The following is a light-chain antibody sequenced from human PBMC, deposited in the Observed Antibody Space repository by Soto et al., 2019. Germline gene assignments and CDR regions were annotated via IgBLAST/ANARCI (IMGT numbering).Light chain of an antibody. V-gene: IGKV1-5*01. Sequence: RMTQSPSTLSASVGDRVTITCRASHNIERWMAWYQQKPGKAPSLLIFDASSLESGVPSRFSGSGSGTEYTLTISGLQADDFATCLFLRSHIYLPFGQGANV. CDR1: HNIERW. CDR2: DAS. J-gene: IGKJ1*01. CDR3: LRSHIYLP.